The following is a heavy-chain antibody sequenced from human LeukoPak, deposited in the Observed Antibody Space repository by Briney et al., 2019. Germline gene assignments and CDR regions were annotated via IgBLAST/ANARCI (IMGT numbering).Heavy chain of an antibody. Sequence: GGSLRLSCAGSGFTFSSSWMHWVRQAPGEGLVWVSRMNSDGSTTNYADSVKGRFTISRDNAKNTLYLQMGSLRAEDTAVYYCATAGNYRFDFWGQGTLVTVSS. CDR2: MNSDGSTT. V-gene: IGHV3-74*01. J-gene: IGHJ4*02. CDR1: GFTFSSSW. CDR3: ATAGNYRFDF. D-gene: IGHD1-7*01.